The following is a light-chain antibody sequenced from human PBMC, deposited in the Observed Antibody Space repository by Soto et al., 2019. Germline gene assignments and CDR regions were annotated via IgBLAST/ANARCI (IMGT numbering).Light chain of an antibody. Sequence: QLVLTQSPSASASLEASVKLTCTLSSGHSSYAIAWHQQQPEKGPRYLMKLNSDGSHSKGDGIPDRFSGSSSGAERHLTISSLQSEDEADYYCQTWGSGPVVFGGGTKLTVL. V-gene: IGLV4-69*01. J-gene: IGLJ2*01. CDR2: LNSDGSH. CDR1: SGHSSYA. CDR3: QTWGSGPVV.